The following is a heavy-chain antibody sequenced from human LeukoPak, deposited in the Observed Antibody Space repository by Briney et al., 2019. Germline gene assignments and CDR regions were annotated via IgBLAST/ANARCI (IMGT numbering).Heavy chain of an antibody. J-gene: IGHJ4*02. CDR1: GYSISSGYY. CDR2: IYHTGST. V-gene: IGHV4-38-2*02. Sequence: SETLSLTCTVSGYSISSGYYSGWIRQPPGKGLEWIGSIYHTGSTYYTPSLKSRVTISVDTSKNQFSLKLSSVTAADTAVYYCARVIRRGYSYGYRGYFDYWGQGTLVTVSS. D-gene: IGHD5-18*01. CDR3: ARVIRRGYSYGYRGYFDY.